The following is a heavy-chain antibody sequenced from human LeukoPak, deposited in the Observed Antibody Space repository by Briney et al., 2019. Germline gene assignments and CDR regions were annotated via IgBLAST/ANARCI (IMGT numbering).Heavy chain of an antibody. D-gene: IGHD6-19*01. J-gene: IGHJ4*02. CDR2: ISGSGGST. V-gene: IGHV3-23*01. CDR1: GFNFSSYA. CDR3: AKVDSSTPSYYFDY. Sequence: PGGSVTLSCAASGFNFSSYAMSWLRQAPGKGLEGVSAISGSGGSTYYADSVKGRFTSCRDNSKNTLYLQMNSLRAEDTAVYYCAKVDSSTPSYYFDYWGQGTLVTVSS.